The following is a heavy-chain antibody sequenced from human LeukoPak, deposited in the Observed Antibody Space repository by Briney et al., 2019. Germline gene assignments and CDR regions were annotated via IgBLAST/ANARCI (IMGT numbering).Heavy chain of an antibody. Sequence: GGSLRLSCVASGFTFNTYTMNWVRQAPGKGLEWVAVISYDGSNKYYADSVKGRFTISRDNSKNTLYLQMNSLRAEDTAVYYCARDYWELPDYWGQGTLVTVSS. CDR1: GFTFNTYT. CDR3: ARDYWELPDY. D-gene: IGHD1-26*01. V-gene: IGHV3-30*04. CDR2: ISYDGSNK. J-gene: IGHJ4*02.